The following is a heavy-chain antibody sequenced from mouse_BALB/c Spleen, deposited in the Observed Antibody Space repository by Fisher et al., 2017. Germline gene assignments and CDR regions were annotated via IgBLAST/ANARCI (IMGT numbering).Heavy chain of an antibody. Sequence: KFKGKATLTVDKSSSTAYMQLSSLTSEDSAVYYCARQLGLPTMDYWGQGTSVTVSS. J-gene: IGHJ4*01. D-gene: IGHD3-1*01. V-gene: IGHV1-69*02. CDR3: ARQLGLPTMDY.